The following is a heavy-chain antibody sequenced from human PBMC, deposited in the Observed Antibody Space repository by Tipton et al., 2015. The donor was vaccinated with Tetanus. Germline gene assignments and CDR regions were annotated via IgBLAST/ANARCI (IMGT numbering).Heavy chain of an antibody. Sequence: TLSPTCTVSGGSISSYYWSWIRQPAGKGLEWIGRIYTSESTNYNPSLKSRVTMSVDTSKNQFSLRLSSVAAADTAVYYCARAEAIFGVVIRFGWFDPWGQGTLVTVSS. CDR3: ARAEAIFGVVIRFGWFDP. CDR1: GGSISSYY. CDR2: IYTSEST. D-gene: IGHD3-3*01. V-gene: IGHV4-4*07. J-gene: IGHJ5*02.